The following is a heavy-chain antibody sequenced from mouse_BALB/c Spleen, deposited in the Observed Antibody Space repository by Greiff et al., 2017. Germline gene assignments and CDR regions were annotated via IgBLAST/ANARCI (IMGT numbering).Heavy chain of an antibody. CDR2: IYPGNSDT. D-gene: IGHD2-14*01. CDR3: TRVEVRRVYYAMDY. J-gene: IGHJ4*01. Sequence: VQLQQSGTVLARPGASVKMSCKASGYSFTSYWMHWVKQRPGQGLEWIGAIYPGNSDTSYNQKFKGKAKLTAVTSASTAYMELSSLTNEDSAVYYCTRVEVRRVYYAMDYWGQGTSVTVSS. V-gene: IGHV1-5*01. CDR1: GYSFTSYW.